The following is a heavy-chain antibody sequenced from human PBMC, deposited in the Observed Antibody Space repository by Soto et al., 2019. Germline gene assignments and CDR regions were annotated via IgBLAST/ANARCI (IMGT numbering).Heavy chain of an antibody. D-gene: IGHD3-3*01. CDR2: IYYSGSA. J-gene: IGHJ4*02. CDR1: GGSISSGGYY. V-gene: IGHV4-31*03. CDR3: ASISGYYSVALDY. Sequence: LSLTCTVSGGSISSGGYYWNWIRQHPGKGLEWVGYIYYSGSAYYNPSLTSRVIISVDTSKNQFSLKLSSATAADTAVYYCASISGYYSVALDYWGQGTLVTVSS.